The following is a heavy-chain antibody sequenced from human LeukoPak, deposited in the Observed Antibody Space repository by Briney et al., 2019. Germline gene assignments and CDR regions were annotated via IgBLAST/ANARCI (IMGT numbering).Heavy chain of an antibody. V-gene: IGHV1-46*01. J-gene: IGHJ4*02. CDR2: INPSGGST. Sequence: GASVKVSCKASGYTFTSYYMHWVRQAPGQGLEWMGIINPSGGSTSYAKKFQGRVTMTRDTSTSTVYMELSSLRSEDTAVYYCARAGDYYDSSGYYLDYWGQGTLVTVSS. CDR3: ARAGDYYDSSGYYLDY. CDR1: GYTFTSYY. D-gene: IGHD3-22*01.